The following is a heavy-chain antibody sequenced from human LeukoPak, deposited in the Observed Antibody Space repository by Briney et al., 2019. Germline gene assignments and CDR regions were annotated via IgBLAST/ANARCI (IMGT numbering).Heavy chain of an antibody. J-gene: IGHJ4*02. CDR3: ARVTRGTPTFDY. V-gene: IGHV3-21*01. CDR2: ISSSRSYM. D-gene: IGHD3-16*01. CDR1: GFTFSSYS. Sequence: PGGSLRLSCAASGFTFSSYSMNWVRQAPGKGLEWISVISSSRSYMYYADSVKGRFTISRDNSKNLVFLQVDSLRVDDTAVYYCARVTRGTPTFDYWGQGILVTVSS.